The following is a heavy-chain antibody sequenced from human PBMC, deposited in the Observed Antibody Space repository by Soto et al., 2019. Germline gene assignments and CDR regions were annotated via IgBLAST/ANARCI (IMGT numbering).Heavy chain of an antibody. Sequence: ASVKVSCKASGYTFTSYGTSWVRQAPGQGLEWMGWISAYNGNTNYAQKLQGRVTMTTDTSTSTAYMELRSLRSDDTAVYYCARDLRYFDWFTVSLDWFDPWGQGTLVTVSS. CDR2: ISAYNGNT. CDR1: GYTFTSYG. V-gene: IGHV1-18*01. J-gene: IGHJ5*02. CDR3: ARDLRYFDWFTVSLDWFDP. D-gene: IGHD3-9*01.